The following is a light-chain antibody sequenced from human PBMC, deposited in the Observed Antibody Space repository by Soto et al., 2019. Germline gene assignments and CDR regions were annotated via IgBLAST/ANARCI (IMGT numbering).Light chain of an antibody. CDR2: DDS. Sequence: SYELTQPPSVSVAPGQTARITCGGNNIGSKSVHWYQQKPGQAPVLVVYDDSDRPSGIPERFSGSKSGTSASLAITGLQAEDEADYYCQSYDSSLSANWVFGGGTKVTVL. J-gene: IGLJ3*02. CDR1: NIGSKS. V-gene: IGLV3-21*02. CDR3: QSYDSSLSANWV.